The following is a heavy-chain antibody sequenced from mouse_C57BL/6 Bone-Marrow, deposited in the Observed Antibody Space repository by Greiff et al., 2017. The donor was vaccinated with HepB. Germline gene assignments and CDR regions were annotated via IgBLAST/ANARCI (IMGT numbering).Heavy chain of an antibody. D-gene: IGHD1-1*01. Sequence: VKVVESGPGLVAPSQSLSITCTVSGFSLTSYAISWVRQPPGKGLEWLGVIWTGGGTNYNSALKSRLSISKDNSKSQVFLKMNSLQTDDTARYYCARFYYGSSYCFDYWGQGTTLTVSS. V-gene: IGHV2-9-1*01. J-gene: IGHJ2*01. CDR1: GFSLTSYA. CDR3: ARFYYGSSYCFDY. CDR2: IWTGGGT.